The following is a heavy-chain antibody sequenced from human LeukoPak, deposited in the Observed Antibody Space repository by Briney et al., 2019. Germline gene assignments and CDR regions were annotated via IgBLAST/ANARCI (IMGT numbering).Heavy chain of an antibody. D-gene: IGHD3-22*01. Sequence: GGSLRLSCADSGFTFNIYAMNWVRQAPEKGLEWVSLISIGGGSTYYADSVRGRFTISRDDSKNTLYLQMNSLRAEDTAVYYCAKDYDSTNLYNRPLDYWGQGTLVTVSS. V-gene: IGHV3-23*01. CDR2: ISIGGGST. J-gene: IGHJ4*02. CDR3: AKDYDSTNLYNRPLDY. CDR1: GFTFNIYA.